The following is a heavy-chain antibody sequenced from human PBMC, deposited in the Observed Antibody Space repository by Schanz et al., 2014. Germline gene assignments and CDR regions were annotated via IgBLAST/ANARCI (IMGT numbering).Heavy chain of an antibody. Sequence: VRLVESGGGVVQPGRSLRLSCAASGFTLSSYAMTWVRQAPGKGLEWVSAINTGVNTYYADSVKGRFTISRDNSKNTLFLQMNSLRAEDTAVYYCARDHTTESYYSAGPPIDYWGQGTLVTVAS. CDR3: ARDHTTESYYSAGPPIDY. D-gene: IGHD1-26*01. CDR2: INTGVNT. V-gene: IGHV3-66*01. CDR1: GFTLSSYA. J-gene: IGHJ4*02.